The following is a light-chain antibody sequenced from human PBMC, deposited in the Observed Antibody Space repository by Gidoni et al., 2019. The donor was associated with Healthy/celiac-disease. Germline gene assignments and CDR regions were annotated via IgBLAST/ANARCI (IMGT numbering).Light chain of an antibody. CDR1: QSISSY. Sequence: DIQMTQSPSSLSASVGDRVTITYRASQSISSYLNWYQHKPGKAPKLLIYAASSLQSGVPSRFSGSGSGTDFTLTISSLQPEDFATYYCQQSYSTPPFTFGPGTKVDIK. J-gene: IGKJ3*01. CDR2: AAS. CDR3: QQSYSTPPFT. V-gene: IGKV1-39*01.